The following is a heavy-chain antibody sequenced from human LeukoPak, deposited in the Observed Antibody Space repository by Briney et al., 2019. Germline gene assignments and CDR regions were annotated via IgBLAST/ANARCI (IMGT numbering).Heavy chain of an antibody. J-gene: IGHJ3*02. CDR1: GFTFSSYA. Sequence: GGSLRLSCAASGFTFSSYAMSWVRQAPGKGLEWVSAISGSGGSTYYADSVKGRFTISRDNSKNTLYLQMNSLRAEDTAVYYRARGGKVVVTSFPPNRAFDIWGQGTMVTVSS. CDR2: ISGSGGST. D-gene: IGHD2-21*02. CDR3: ARGGKVVVTSFPPNRAFDI. V-gene: IGHV3-23*01.